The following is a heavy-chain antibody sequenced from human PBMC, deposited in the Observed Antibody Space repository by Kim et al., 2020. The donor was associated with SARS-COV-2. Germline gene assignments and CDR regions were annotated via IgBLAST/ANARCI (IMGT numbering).Heavy chain of an antibody. Sequence: GGSLRLSCAASGFTFSSYGMHWVRQAPGKGLEWVAVISYDGSNKYYADSVKGRFTISRDNSKNTLYLQMNSLRAEDTAVYYCAKEGGYSSSCFDYWGQGTLVTVSS. CDR1: GFTFSSYG. J-gene: IGHJ4*02. CDR2: ISYDGSNK. D-gene: IGHD6-13*01. CDR3: AKEGGYSSSCFDY. V-gene: IGHV3-30*18.